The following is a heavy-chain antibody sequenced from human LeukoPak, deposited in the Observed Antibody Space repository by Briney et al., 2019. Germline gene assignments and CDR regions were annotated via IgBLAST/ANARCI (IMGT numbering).Heavy chain of an antibody. CDR1: GFTFGDYA. Sequence: GGSLRLSCTASGFTFGDYAMSWVRQAPGQGLEWVGLIRSKAYGGTPEYAASVKGRIAISRDDSKSIAYLQMSSLKTEDTAVYFCTRDPGDCTSTSCEPLDAFDICGQGTMVTVSS. D-gene: IGHD2-2*01. CDR2: IRSKAYGGTP. CDR3: TRDPGDCTSTSCEPLDAFDI. V-gene: IGHV3-49*04. J-gene: IGHJ3*02.